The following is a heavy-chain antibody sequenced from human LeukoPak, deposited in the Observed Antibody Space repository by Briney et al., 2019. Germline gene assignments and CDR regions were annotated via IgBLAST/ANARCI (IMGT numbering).Heavy chain of an antibody. CDR2: ISNNGGST. D-gene: IGHD1-26*01. J-gene: IGHJ3*02. CDR1: GVTFSSYA. Sequence: GGSLRLSCAASGVTFSSYAMHWVRQAPGKGLEYVNAISNNGGSTYYANYVKGRFTISRDNSKNTLYLQMGSLRAEDMAVYYCARVGSRDAFDIWGQGAMVTVSS. V-gene: IGHV3-64*01. CDR3: ARVGSRDAFDI.